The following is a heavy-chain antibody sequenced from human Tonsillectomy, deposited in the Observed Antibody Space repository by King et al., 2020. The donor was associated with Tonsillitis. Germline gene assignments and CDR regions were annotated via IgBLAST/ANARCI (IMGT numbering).Heavy chain of an antibody. J-gene: IGHJ4*02. CDR2: INPTSDAT. CDR1: GYTFSGYY. V-gene: IGHV1-2*02. CDR3: AREVYYDSTGSLDY. Sequence: QLVQSGAEVKKPGASVKASCKASGYTFSGYYIHGRRQAPGQGLEWMGYINPTSDATNYAQNFQGRVTMTRDTSVSTAYMELSRLRSDDTAVYYCAREVYYDSTGSLDYWGQGTLVTVSS. D-gene: IGHD3-22*01.